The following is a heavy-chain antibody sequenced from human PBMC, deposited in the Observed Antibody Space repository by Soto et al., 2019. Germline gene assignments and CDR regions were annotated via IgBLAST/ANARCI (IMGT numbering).Heavy chain of an antibody. CDR3: ARGPSTTYAFDI. V-gene: IGHV4-59*01. CDR2: IYYSGST. Sequence: PSETLSLTCTVSGGSISSYYWSWIRQPPGKGLEWIGYIYYSGSTNYNPSLKSRVTISVDTSKNQFSLKLSSVTAADTAVYYCARGPSTTYAFDIWGQGTMVTVSS. CDR1: GGSISSYY. D-gene: IGHD2-2*01. J-gene: IGHJ3*02.